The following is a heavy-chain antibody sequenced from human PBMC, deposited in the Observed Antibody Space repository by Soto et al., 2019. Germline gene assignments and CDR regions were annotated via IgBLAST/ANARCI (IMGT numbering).Heavy chain of an antibody. D-gene: IGHD3-9*01. CDR1: GYTFTSYY. Sequence: QVQLVQSGAEVKKPGASVKVSCKASGYTFTSYYMHWVRQAPGQGLEWMGIINPSGGSTSYAQKFQGRVTMTRDTSTSTVYMELSSLRSEDTAVYYCARDNGGHGARYFDFYYYYYMDVWGKGTTVTVSS. V-gene: IGHV1-46*03. CDR2: INPSGGST. CDR3: ARDNGGHGARYFDFYYYYYMDV. J-gene: IGHJ6*03.